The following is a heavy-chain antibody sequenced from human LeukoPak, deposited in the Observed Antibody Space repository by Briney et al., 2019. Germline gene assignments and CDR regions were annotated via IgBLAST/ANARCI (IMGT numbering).Heavy chain of an antibody. D-gene: IGHD3-22*01. V-gene: IGHV1-2*02. CDR2: INPNSGGT. J-gene: IGHJ4*02. CDR3: ARESITMISVRGIFDY. Sequence: APVKVSCKASGYTFTGYYMHWVRQAPGQGLEWMGWINPNSGGTNYAQKFQGRVTMTRDTSISTAYMELSRLRSDDTAVYYCARESITMISVRGIFDYWGQGTLATVSS. CDR1: GYTFTGYY.